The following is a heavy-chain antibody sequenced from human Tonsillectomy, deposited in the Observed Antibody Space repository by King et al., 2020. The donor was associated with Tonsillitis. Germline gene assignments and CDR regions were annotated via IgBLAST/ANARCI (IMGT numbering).Heavy chain of an antibody. CDR1: GFVFTNYA. V-gene: IGHV3-30-3*01. CDR2: LLYDAINK. J-gene: IGHJ4*02. Sequence: VQLVESGGGVVQPGGSLRLSCVASGFVFTNYAMHWVLQAPGEGLAWVAVLLYDAINKVYADSVKGRFTISRDNSKNMVFLEMDSLKRDDTAVYYCARGPQGYDLWGRGTLVTVSS. CDR3: ARGPQGYDL. D-gene: IGHD5-12*01.